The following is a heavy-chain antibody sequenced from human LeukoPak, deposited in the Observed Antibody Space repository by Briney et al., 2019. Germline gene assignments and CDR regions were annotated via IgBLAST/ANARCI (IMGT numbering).Heavy chain of an antibody. V-gene: IGHV4-38-2*02. Sequence: PSETLSLTCTVSGYSISSGYYWGWIRQPPGKGLEWIGSIYHSGSTYYNPSLKSRVTISVDTSKNQFSLKLSSVTAADTAVYYCARKVITKSRHFDYWGQGTLVTVSS. CDR2: IYHSGST. J-gene: IGHJ4*02. CDR3: ARKVITKSRHFDY. CDR1: GYSISSGYY. D-gene: IGHD3-22*01.